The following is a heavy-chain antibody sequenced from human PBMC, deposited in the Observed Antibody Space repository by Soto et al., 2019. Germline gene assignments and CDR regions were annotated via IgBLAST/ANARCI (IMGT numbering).Heavy chain of an antibody. Sequence: PGGSLRLSCAASGFTFSSYAMSWVRQAPGKGLEWVSAISGSGGSTYYADSVKGRFTISRDNSKNTLYLQMNSLRAEDTAVYYCAKAYVLVLLWFVCGMDVWCQGTSVT. CDR2: ISGSGGST. V-gene: IGHV3-23*01. D-gene: IGHD3-10*01. J-gene: IGHJ6*02. CDR1: GFTFSSYA. CDR3: AKAYVLVLLWFVCGMDV.